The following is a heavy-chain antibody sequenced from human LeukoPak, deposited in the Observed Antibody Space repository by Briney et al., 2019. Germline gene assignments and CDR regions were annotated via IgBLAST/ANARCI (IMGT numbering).Heavy chain of an antibody. CDR2: ISAYNGNT. J-gene: IGHJ1*01. CDR1: GYTFTSYG. CDR3: ARGGYSSGWYGAAEEYFQH. D-gene: IGHD6-19*01. V-gene: IGHV1-18*01. Sequence: ASVKVSCKASGYTFTSYGISWVRQAPGQGLEWMGWISAYNGNTNYAQKLQGRVTMTTDTSTSTAYMELRSLRSDDTAVYYCARGGYSSGWYGAAEEYFQHWGQGTLVTVSS.